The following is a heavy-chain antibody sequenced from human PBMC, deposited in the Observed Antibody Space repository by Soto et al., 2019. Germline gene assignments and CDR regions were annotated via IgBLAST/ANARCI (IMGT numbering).Heavy chain of an antibody. J-gene: IGHJ6*02. CDR1: EFTFSNHW. CDR3: ARGHYGLDV. V-gene: IGHV3-7*05. Sequence: SGGSLRLSCAASEFTFSNHWVTWVRQAPVKGLEWVAHINPDGSDKDFLDSVKGRFTISRDNAKSSLSLQMNSLRVEDTAVYYCARGHYGLDVWGQGTTVTVSS. CDR2: INPDGSDK.